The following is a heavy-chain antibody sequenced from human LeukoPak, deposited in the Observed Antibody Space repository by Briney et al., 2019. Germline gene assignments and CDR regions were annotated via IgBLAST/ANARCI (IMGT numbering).Heavy chain of an antibody. D-gene: IGHD2-15*01. J-gene: IGHJ4*02. CDR2: ISGSDGST. CDR1: GFSFNTFD. Sequence: SLRLTGAPSGFSFNTFDMSWARQAPGRGLEWGSFISGSDGSTQYANSVKGRVTISRDNFNNLLYLDMHSLRGDDTAIYYCVKGGWLDDYGQGTLVTVSS. CDR3: VKGGWLDD. V-gene: IGHV3-23*01.